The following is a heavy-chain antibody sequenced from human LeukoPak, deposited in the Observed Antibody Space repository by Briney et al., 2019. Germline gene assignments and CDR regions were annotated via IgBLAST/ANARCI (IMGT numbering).Heavy chain of an antibody. V-gene: IGHV1-8*03. CDR3: ARFPAGGVVIRKYYFDY. CDR1: GYTFTSYG. Sequence: ASVKVSCKASGYTFTSYGINWVRQATGQGLEWMGWMNPNSGNTGYAQKFQGRVTITRNTSISTAYMELSSLRSEDTAVFYCARFPAGGVVIRKYYFDYWGQGTLVTVSS. D-gene: IGHD3-3*01. J-gene: IGHJ4*02. CDR2: MNPNSGNT.